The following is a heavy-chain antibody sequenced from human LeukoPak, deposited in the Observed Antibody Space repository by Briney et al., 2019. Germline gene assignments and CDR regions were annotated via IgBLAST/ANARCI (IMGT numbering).Heavy chain of an antibody. CDR3: ARRKGFLGTYGMDV. CDR1: GGSIRSSYYY. Sequence: SETLSLTCTVSGGSIRSSYYYWGWIRQPPGKGLEWIGSIYDSGSTYYNPSLKSRVTISVDTSKNQFSLKLNSVTAADTAVYYCARRKGFLGTYGMDVWGQGTTVTVSS. CDR2: IYDSGST. D-gene: IGHD3-3*01. J-gene: IGHJ6*02. V-gene: IGHV4-39*01.